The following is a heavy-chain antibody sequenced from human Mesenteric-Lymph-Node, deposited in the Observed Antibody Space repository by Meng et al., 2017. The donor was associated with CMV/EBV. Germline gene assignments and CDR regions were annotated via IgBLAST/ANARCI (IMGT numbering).Heavy chain of an antibody. CDR1: GFTFSSYA. D-gene: IGHD3-16*01. J-gene: IGHJ6*02. CDR3: ARLMFGGNYYYYGMDV. V-gene: IGHV3-30*04. Sequence: GGSLRLSCAASGFTFSSYAMYWVRQAPGKGLECMAVISYDESNEYYADSVKGRFTISKDNAKNSLYLQMNSLRAEDTAVYYCARLMFGGNYYYYGMDVWGQGTTVTVSS. CDR2: ISYDESNE.